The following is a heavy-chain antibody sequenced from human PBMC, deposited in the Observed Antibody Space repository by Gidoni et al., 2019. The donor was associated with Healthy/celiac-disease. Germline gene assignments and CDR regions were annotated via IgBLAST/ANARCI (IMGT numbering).Heavy chain of an antibody. J-gene: IGHJ4*02. V-gene: IGHV4-34*01. CDR1: GGSFSGYY. CDR3: ARAGGMEWFPNSFDY. Sequence: QVQLQQWGAGLLKPSETLSLTCAVYGGSFSGYYWNWIRQPPGKGLEWIGEINHSGTTNYNPSLKSRVTISVDSSKNQFSLKLSSVTAADTAVYYCARAGGMEWFPNSFDYWGQGTLVTVSS. CDR2: INHSGTT. D-gene: IGHD3-3*01.